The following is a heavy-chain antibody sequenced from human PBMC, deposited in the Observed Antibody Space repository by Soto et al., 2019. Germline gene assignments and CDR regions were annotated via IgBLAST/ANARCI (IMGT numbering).Heavy chain of an antibody. D-gene: IGHD3-9*01. J-gene: IGHJ6*01. V-gene: IGHV1-69*01. CDR2: IIPFSGTA. CDR3: ATGYGGAVTYCFGMHV. CDR1: GGTFSSYA. Sequence: QVQLVQSGAEVKKPGSSVKVSCKASGGTFSSYAISWVRQAPGQGLEWMGGIIPFSGTANYPQTFQGRVTITADESTSTANMGLKSLGCEETAVYYCATGYGGAVTYCFGMHVWGQGTPVTVSS.